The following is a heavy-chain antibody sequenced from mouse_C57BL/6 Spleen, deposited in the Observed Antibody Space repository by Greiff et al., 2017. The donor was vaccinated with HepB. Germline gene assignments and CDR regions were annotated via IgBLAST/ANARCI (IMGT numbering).Heavy chain of an antibody. Sequence: QVQLQQPGAELVKPGASVKMSCKASGYTFTSYWITWVKQRPGQGLEWIGDIYPGSGSTNYNEKFKSKATLTVDASSSTAYMQLSSLTSEDSAVYYCARTPHYYGSSSYWYFDVWGTGTTVTVSS. CDR3: ARTPHYYGSSSYWYFDV. CDR2: IYPGSGST. V-gene: IGHV1-55*01. J-gene: IGHJ1*03. CDR1: GYTFTSYW. D-gene: IGHD1-1*01.